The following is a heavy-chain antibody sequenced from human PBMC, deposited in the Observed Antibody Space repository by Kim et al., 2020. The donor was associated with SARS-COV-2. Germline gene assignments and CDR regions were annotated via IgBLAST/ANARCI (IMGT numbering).Heavy chain of an antibody. D-gene: IGHD5-12*01. J-gene: IGHJ3*02. CDR3: ASGMARSAFDI. CDR1: GFTFSDYY. CDR2: ISSSSSYT. V-gene: IGHV3-11*06. Sequence: GGSLRLSCAASGFTFSDYYMSWIRQAPGKGLEWVSYISSSSSYTNYADSVKGRFTISRDNAKNSLYLQMNSLRAEDTAVYYCASGMARSAFDIWGQGTMVTVSS.